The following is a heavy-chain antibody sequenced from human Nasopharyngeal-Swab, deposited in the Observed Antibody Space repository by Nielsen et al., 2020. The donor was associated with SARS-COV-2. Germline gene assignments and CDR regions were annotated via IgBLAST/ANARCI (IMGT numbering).Heavy chain of an antibody. D-gene: IGHD5-18*01. V-gene: IGHV3-23*01. CDR1: GFTFSSYA. CDR2: ISGSGGST. J-gene: IGHJ4*02. CDR3: ASPRGDSYGPFDY. Sequence: GESLKISCAASGFTFSSYAMSWVRQAPGKGLEWVSAISGSGGSTYYADSVKGRFTISRDNSKNTLYLQMNSLRAEDTAVYYCASPRGDSYGPFDYWGQGTLVTVSS.